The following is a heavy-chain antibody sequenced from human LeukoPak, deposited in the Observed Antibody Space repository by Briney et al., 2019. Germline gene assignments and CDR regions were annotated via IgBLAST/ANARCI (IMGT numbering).Heavy chain of an antibody. CDR3: ACAIWFGDLYEAFDI. D-gene: IGHD3-10*01. CDR1: GDSISSYY. J-gene: IGHJ3*02. Sequence: SETLSLTCTVSGDSISSYYWSWIRQPAGKGLEWIGRIYTSGSTNYNPSLKNGVTMSVDMSTHQFVLNLRSVTAADAAGHYCACAIWFGDLYEAFDIWGRGTMVTVSS. CDR2: IYTSGST. V-gene: IGHV4-4*07.